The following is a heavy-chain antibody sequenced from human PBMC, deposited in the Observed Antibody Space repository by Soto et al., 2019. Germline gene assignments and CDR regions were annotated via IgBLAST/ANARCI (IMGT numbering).Heavy chain of an antibody. CDR1: GGSISSGGYY. CDR3: ARGSSYDSSGYLLDY. CDR2: IYYSGST. J-gene: IGHJ4*02. D-gene: IGHD3-22*01. Sequence: SETLSLTCTVSGGSISSGGYYWSWIRQHPGKGLEWIGYIYYSGSTYYNPSLKSRVTISVDTSKNQFSLKLSSVTAADTAVYYCARGSSYDSSGYLLDYWGQGTLVTVSS. V-gene: IGHV4-31*03.